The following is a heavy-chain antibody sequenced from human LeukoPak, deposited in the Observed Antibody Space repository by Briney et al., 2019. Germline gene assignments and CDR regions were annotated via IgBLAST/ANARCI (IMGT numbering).Heavy chain of an antibody. V-gene: IGHV3-30*02. CDR1: GFTFSNYG. D-gene: IGHD2-21*01. CDR2: IPYDGSNK. J-gene: IGHJ4*02. Sequence: GGSLRLSCAASGFTFSNYGMHWVRPVPGKGLEWVAFIPYDGSNKYYADSLKGRFTISRDNSKNTLYLQMNSLRAEDTAIYYCAKDICGGDCYPHGGYWGQGTLVTVSS. CDR3: AKDICGGDCYPHGGY.